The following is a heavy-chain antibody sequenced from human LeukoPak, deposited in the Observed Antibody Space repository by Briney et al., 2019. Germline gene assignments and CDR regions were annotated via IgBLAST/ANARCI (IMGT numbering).Heavy chain of an antibody. J-gene: IGHJ4*02. CDR3: ARQGGLGTPASGSLEAFDY. Sequence: SETLSLTCTVSGGSITTYYWSWLRQPGGKGLEWIGRFYVSGSIDYNPSLKSRITISLDKSKNQFSLNLASVTAADTAVYYCARQGGLGTPASGSLEAFDYWGQGTLVTVST. V-gene: IGHV4-4*07. CDR1: GGSITTYY. CDR2: FYVSGSI. D-gene: IGHD4-23*01.